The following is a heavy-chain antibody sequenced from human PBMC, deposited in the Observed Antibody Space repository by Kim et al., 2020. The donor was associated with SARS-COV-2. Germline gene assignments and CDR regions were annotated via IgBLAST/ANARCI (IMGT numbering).Heavy chain of an antibody. V-gene: IGHV4-4*07. J-gene: IGHJ6*02. D-gene: IGHD6-13*01. CDR3: ARDLRAGSSWYLYYYGMDV. CDR2: IYTSGST. Sequence: SETLSLTCTVSGGSISSYYWSWIRQPAGKGLEWIGRIYTSGSTNYNPSLKSRVTMSVDTSKNQFSLKLSSVTAADTAVYYCARDLRAGSSWYLYYYGMDVWGQGTTVTVSS. CDR1: GGSISSYY.